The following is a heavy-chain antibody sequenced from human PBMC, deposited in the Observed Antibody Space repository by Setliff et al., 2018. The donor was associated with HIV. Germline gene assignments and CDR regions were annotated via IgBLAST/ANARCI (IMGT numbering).Heavy chain of an antibody. D-gene: IGHD3-10*01. CDR3: VRDEEAFGELGAFYYMDV. J-gene: IGHJ6*03. CDR1: GGSISSYY. Sequence: SETLSLTCTVSGGSISSYYWSWIRQPPGKGLEWIGYIYYSGSTNYNPSLKSRVTISVDTSKNQFSLKLSSVTAADTAVYYCVRDEEAFGELGAFYYMDVWGKGTTVTVSS. CDR2: IYYSGST. V-gene: IGHV4-59*01.